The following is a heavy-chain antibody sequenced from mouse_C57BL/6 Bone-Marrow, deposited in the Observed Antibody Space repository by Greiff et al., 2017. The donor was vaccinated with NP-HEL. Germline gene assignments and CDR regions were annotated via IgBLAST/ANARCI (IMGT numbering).Heavy chain of an antibody. CDR3: ARDDLYYYGSSYGY. CDR2: IYPRSGNT. D-gene: IGHD1-1*01. J-gene: IGHJ2*01. CDR1: GYTFTSYG. V-gene: IGHV1-81*01. Sequence: QVQLQQSGAELARPGASVKLSCKASGYTFTSYGISWVKQRTGQGLEWIGEIYPRSGNTYYNEKFKGKATMTADKSSSTAYMELRSLTSDDSAVYFCARDDLYYYGSSYGYWGQGTTLTVSS.